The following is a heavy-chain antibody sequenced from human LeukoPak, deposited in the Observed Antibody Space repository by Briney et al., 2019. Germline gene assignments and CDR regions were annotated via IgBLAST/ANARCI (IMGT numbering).Heavy chain of an antibody. CDR3: ARDHLAAAGYNWFDP. V-gene: IGHV1-18*01. Sequence: ASVKVSCKASGYTFTSYGISWVRQAPGQGLEWMGWISAYNGNTNYAPKLQGRVTMTTDTSTSTAYMELRSLRSDDTAVYYCARDHLAAAGYNWFDPWGQGTLVTVSS. CDR1: GYTFTSYG. D-gene: IGHD6-13*01. CDR2: ISAYNGNT. J-gene: IGHJ5*02.